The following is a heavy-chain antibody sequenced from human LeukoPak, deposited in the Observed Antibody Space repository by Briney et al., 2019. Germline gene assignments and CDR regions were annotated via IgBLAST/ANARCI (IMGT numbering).Heavy chain of an antibody. V-gene: IGHV3-23*01. CDR3: AKAYHYYDSSGYYGGKASYYFDY. CDR2: ISGSGGST. Sequence: GGSLRLSCAASGFTFSSYAMSWVRQAPGKGLEWVSAISGSGGSTYYADSVKGRFTISRDNSKNTLYLQMNSLRAEDTAVYYCAKAYHYYDSSGYYGGKASYYFDYWGQGTLVTVSS. CDR1: GFTFSSYA. D-gene: IGHD3-22*01. J-gene: IGHJ4*02.